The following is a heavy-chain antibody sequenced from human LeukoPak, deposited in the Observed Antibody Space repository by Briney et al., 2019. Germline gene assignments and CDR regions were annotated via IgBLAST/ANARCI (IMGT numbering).Heavy chain of an antibody. J-gene: IGHJ4*02. Sequence: ASVKVSCKASGYTFTSYGISWVRQAPGQGLEWMGWISAYNGNTNYAQKLQGRVTMTTDTSTSTAYMELRSLRSDDTAVYYCARDPTAKIHGAFDYWGQGTLVTVSS. CDR3: ARDPTAKIHGAFDY. CDR2: ISAYNGNT. V-gene: IGHV1-18*01. CDR1: GYTFTSYG. D-gene: IGHD2-21*02.